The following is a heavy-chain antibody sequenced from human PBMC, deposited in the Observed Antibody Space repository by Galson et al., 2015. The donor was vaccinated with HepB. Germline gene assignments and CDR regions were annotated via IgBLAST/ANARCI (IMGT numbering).Heavy chain of an antibody. V-gene: IGHV3-23*01. D-gene: IGHD6-13*01. Sequence: SLRLSCAASGFTFSSYAMNWVRQAPGKGLEWVSTVSSSGDSTYYADSVKGRFTISRGNSKNTLYLHMNSLRAEDTAVYYCAKDLAAWKTIAAAGPSDGFDFWGQGTMVTVSS. CDR3: AKDLAAWKTIAAAGPSDGFDF. J-gene: IGHJ3*01. CDR1: GFTFSSYA. CDR2: VSSSGDST.